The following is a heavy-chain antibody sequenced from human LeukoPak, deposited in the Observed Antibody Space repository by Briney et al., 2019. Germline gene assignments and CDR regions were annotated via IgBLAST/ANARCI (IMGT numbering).Heavy chain of an antibody. J-gene: IGHJ4*02. CDR3: AKVQYCGGDCYPAVADY. CDR2: ISGSGGST. D-gene: IGHD2-21*02. CDR1: GFTFSSYG. V-gene: IGHV3-23*01. Sequence: GGSLRLSCAASGFTFSSYGMSWVRQAPGKGLEWVSAISGSGGSTYYADSVEGRFTISRDNSKNTLYLQMNSLRAEDTAVYYCAKVQYCGGDCYPAVADYWGQGTLVTVSS.